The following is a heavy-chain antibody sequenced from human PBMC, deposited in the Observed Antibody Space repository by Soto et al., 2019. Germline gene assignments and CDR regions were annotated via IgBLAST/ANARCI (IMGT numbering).Heavy chain of an antibody. Sequence: SETLSLTCAVYGGSFSGDYWSWIRQPPGKGLEWIGEINHSGSTNYNPSLKSRVTISVDTSKNQFSLKLSSVTAADTAVYYCARGGVDYYDSSGYYFSPYYFDYWGQGTPVTVS. J-gene: IGHJ4*02. V-gene: IGHV4-34*01. D-gene: IGHD3-22*01. CDR3: ARGGVDYYDSSGYYFSPYYFDY. CDR1: GGSFSGDY. CDR2: INHSGST.